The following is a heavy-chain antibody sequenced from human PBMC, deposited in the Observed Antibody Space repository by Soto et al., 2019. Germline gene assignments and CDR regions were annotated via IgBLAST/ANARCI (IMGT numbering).Heavy chain of an antibody. D-gene: IGHD4-17*01. V-gene: IGHV3-64*01. J-gene: IGHJ4*02. CDR2: IRTNENT. CDR1: GFIFSAYP. CDR3: ARGEDYVPFDY. Sequence: EVQLVESGGGLVQPGGSLRLSCAASGFIFSAYPMHWVRQAPGKGLEYVSAIRTNENTYYANSVKGRFTISRDNSKNTLYLQMGSMRAEDMAIYYCARGEDYVPFDYWGQGTVVTVSS.